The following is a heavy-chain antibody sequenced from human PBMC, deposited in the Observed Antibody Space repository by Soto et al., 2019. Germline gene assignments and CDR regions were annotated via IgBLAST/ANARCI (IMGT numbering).Heavy chain of an antibody. CDR3: ARFPAAAGTYGVEYYYGMDV. Sequence: SVKVSCKASGYTFTSYYMHWVRQAPGQGLEWMGIINPSGGSTSYAQKFQGRVTMTRDTSTSTVYMELSSLRSEDTAVYYCARFPAAAGTYGVEYYYGMDVWGQ. CDR1: GYTFTSYY. D-gene: IGHD6-13*01. CDR2: INPSGGST. J-gene: IGHJ6*02. V-gene: IGHV1-46*01.